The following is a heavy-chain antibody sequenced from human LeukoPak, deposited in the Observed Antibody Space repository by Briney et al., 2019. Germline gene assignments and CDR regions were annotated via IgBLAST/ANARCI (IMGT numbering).Heavy chain of an antibody. CDR1: GYTFTSYA. V-gene: IGHV1-69*06. CDR2: IIPIFGTA. J-gene: IGHJ5*02. D-gene: IGHD3-10*01. CDR3: ARDLMVRGVQGPFDP. Sequence: ASVKVSCKASGYTFTSYAMNWVRQAPGQGLEWMGGIIPIFGTANYAQKFQGRVTITADKSTSTAYMELSSLRSEDTAVYYCARDLMVRGVQGPFDPWGQGTLVTVSS.